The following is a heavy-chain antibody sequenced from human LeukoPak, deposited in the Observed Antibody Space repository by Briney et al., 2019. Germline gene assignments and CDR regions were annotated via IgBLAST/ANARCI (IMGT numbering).Heavy chain of an antibody. CDR3: ARDYYDSSGYYYYYYGMDV. CDR2: IYYSGST. D-gene: IGHD3-22*01. CDR1: GRSISSYY. J-gene: IGHJ6*02. Sequence: PSETLSLTCTVSGRSISSYYWSWIRQPPGKGLEWIGYIYYSGSTTYNASLKSRVTISVDTSKNQFSLKLSSVTAADTAGYYCARDYYDSSGYYYYYYGMDVWGQGTTVTVSS. V-gene: IGHV4-59*01.